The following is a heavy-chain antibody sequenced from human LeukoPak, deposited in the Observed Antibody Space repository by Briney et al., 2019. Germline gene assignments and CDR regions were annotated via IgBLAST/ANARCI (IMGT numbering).Heavy chain of an antibody. D-gene: IGHD3-10*01. CDR1: GFTFGDYA. CDR2: IRSKAYGGTT. J-gene: IGHJ4*02. V-gene: IGHV3-49*04. Sequence: GGSLRLSCTASGFTFGDYAMSWVRQAPGKGLEWVGFIRSKAYGGTTEYAASVKGRFTISRDDSKSIAYLQMNSLKTEDTAVYYCTRVRGVHVILFDYWGQGTLVTVSS. CDR3: TRVRGVHVILFDY.